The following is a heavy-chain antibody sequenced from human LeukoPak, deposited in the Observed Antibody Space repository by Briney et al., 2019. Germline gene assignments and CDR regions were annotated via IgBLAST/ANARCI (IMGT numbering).Heavy chain of an antibody. CDR3: ARGRNYAFDS. Sequence: GGSLRLSCAAPGFRLSGYWVHWVRQVPGKGLVWVSQINSDGSSTSYADFVKGRFTISRDNAKNTLYLQMNSLRDEDTSVYDCARGRNYAFDSWGQGTLVTVSS. J-gene: IGHJ4*02. V-gene: IGHV3-74*01. CDR1: GFRLSGYW. D-gene: IGHD1-7*01. CDR2: INSDGSST.